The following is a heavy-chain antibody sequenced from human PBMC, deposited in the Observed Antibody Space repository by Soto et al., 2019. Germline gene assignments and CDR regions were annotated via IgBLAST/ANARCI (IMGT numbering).Heavy chain of an antibody. Sequence: EVQLLESGGGLVQPGGSLRLSCAASGFTFSSYAMSWVRQAPGKGLEWVSAISGSGGSTYYADSVKGRFTISRDNSKNTMYLQMNSLKDEEKTVYYCGKEVLQAAHMAGTGMGVWGKGTTVTVSS. CDR3: GKEVLQAAHMAGTGMGV. CDR2: ISGSGGST. J-gene: IGHJ6*04. D-gene: IGHD2-15*01. CDR1: GFTFSSYA. V-gene: IGHV3-23*01.